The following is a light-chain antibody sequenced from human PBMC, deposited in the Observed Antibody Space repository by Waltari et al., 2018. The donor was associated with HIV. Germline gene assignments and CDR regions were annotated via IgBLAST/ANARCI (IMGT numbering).Light chain of an antibody. CDR3: ISYTSSSTLV. CDR2: DAT. Sequence: QSALTQPASVSGSPGQSITVSCTGTSTDAGGLTYVSWYQQHPGKPPKPIISDATYRPSGVSNRFSGAKSGNTASLTISGLQAEDEADYYCISYTSSSTLVFGGGTKVTVL. V-gene: IGLV2-14*03. J-gene: IGLJ2*01. CDR1: STDAGGLTY.